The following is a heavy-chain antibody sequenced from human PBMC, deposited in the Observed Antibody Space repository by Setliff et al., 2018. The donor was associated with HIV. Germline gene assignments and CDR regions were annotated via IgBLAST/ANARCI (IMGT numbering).Heavy chain of an antibody. CDR2: IYYTGNT. V-gene: IGHV4-59*11. D-gene: IGHD3-22*01. CDR3: ARAPATMIVVVNHVPLAAFGL. Sequence: PSETLSLTCTVSDGSISSQYWSWIRQPPGKGLEWVGSIYYTGNTTYNPSLKSRVTISVDTSKNELSLKMSSVTAADTAVYYCARAPATMIVVVNHVPLAAFGLWGQGTMVTVSS. J-gene: IGHJ3*01. CDR1: DGSISSQY.